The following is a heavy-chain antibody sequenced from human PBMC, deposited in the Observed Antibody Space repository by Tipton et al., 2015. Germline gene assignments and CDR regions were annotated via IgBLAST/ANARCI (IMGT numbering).Heavy chain of an antibody. J-gene: IGHJ4*02. V-gene: IGHV3-23*01. CDR2: ISGSSGSR. CDR1: GVTFRNAS. CDR3: ARDLGSGNPFDY. Sequence: SLRLSCAGSGVTFRNASMHWVRQAPGKGLEWVSRISGSSGSRHYTDSVRGRFTISRDNSKNTLYLQMNSLRAEDTAVYYCARDLGSGNPFDYWGQGTLVTVSS. D-gene: IGHD2-15*01.